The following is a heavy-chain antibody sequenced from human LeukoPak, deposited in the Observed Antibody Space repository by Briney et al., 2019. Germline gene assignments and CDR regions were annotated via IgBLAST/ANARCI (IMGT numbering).Heavy chain of an antibody. CDR1: GFTFDDYA. CDR3: AKVGKQLAFDY. Sequence: GGSLRLSCAASGFTFDDYAMHWVRQAPGKGLEWVSGISWNSGSIGYADSVKGRFTISRDNAKNSLYLQMNSLRAEDTAVYYCAKVGKQLAFDYWGQGTLVTVSS. CDR2: ISWNSGSI. D-gene: IGHD6-6*01. V-gene: IGHV3-9*01. J-gene: IGHJ4*02.